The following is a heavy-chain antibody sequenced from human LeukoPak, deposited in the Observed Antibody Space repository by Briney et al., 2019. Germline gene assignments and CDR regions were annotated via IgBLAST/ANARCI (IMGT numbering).Heavy chain of an antibody. CDR1: GGSISSSSYY. CDR3: ASGRIAARRYYFDY. CDR2: IYYSGST. J-gene: IGHJ4*02. D-gene: IGHD6-6*01. Sequence: SETLSLTCTVSGGSISSSSYYWGWIRQPPGKGLEWIGYIYYSGSTNYNPSLKSRVTISVDTSKNQFSLKLSSVTAADTAVYYCASGRIAARRYYFDYWGQGTLVTVSS. V-gene: IGHV4-39*07.